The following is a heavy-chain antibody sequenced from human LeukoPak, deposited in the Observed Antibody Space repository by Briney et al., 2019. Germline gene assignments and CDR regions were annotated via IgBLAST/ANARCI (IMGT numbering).Heavy chain of an antibody. CDR1: GFTFSSYA. D-gene: IGHD3-3*01. CDR3: ARGVGPRLEWLFLDY. CDR2: ISYDGSNK. V-gene: IGHV3-30*01. J-gene: IGHJ4*02. Sequence: GGSLRLSCAASGFTFSSYAMHWVRQAPGKGVEWVAVISYDGSNKYYADSVKGRFTISRDNSKNTLYLQMNSLRAEDTAVYYCARGVGPRLEWLFLDYWGQGTLVTVSS.